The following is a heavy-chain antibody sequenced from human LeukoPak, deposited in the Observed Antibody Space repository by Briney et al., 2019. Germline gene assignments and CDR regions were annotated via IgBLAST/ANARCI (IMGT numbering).Heavy chain of an antibody. V-gene: IGHV3-48*03. J-gene: IGHJ4*02. CDR1: GFTFSSYK. Sequence: PGGSLRLSCAASGFTFSSYKMNWVRQAPGKGLEWVSYISSSGNTMYYADSVKGRFTISRDNAKNSLYLQMNSLRAEDTAVYYCARGRSDFFDYWGRGTLVTVSS. CDR2: ISSSGNTM. CDR3: ARGRSDFFDY. D-gene: IGHD2-15*01.